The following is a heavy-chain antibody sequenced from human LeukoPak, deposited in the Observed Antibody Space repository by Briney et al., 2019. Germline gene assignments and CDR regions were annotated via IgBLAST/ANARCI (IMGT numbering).Heavy chain of an antibody. V-gene: IGHV1-2*02. D-gene: IGHD3-3*01. CDR1: GYTFTGYY. CDR2: INPNSGGT. J-gene: IGHJ4*02. Sequence: ASVKVSCKASGYTFTGYYMHWVRQAPGQGLEWMGWINPNSGGTNYAQKFQGRVTMTRDTSISTAYMELSRLRSDDTAVYYCASSITIFGVVIVDDFDYWGQGTLVIVSS. CDR3: ASSITIFGVVIVDDFDY.